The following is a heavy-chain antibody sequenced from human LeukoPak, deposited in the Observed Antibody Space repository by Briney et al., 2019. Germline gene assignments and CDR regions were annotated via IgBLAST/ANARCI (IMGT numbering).Heavy chain of an antibody. CDR2: ISYDGSNK. CDR3: ARDLAVGMVYEPANAGFDY. V-gene: IGHV3-30*04. D-gene: IGHD5/OR15-5a*01. J-gene: IGHJ4*02. Sequence: GGSLRLSCAASGFTFDDYAMHWVRQAPGKGLEWVAVISYDGSNKYYADSVKGRFTISRDNSKNTLYLQMNSLRAEDTAVYYCARDLAVGMVYEPANAGFDYWGQGTLVTVSS. CDR1: GFTFDDYA.